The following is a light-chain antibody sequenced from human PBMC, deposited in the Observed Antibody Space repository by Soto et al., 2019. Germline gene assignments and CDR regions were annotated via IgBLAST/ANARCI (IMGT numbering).Light chain of an antibody. J-gene: IGLJ1*01. CDR1: SSNIGAGFD. CDR3: QSYDSRLSAYV. V-gene: IGLV1-40*01. CDR2: DNS. Sequence: QSVLTQPPSVSGALGQRVTISCSGSSSNIGAGFDVHWYRQLPGTAPKLLIYDNSNRPSGVPDRFSGSKSGTSASLAITGLQAEDEAEYYCQSYDSRLSAYVFGSGTKLTVL.